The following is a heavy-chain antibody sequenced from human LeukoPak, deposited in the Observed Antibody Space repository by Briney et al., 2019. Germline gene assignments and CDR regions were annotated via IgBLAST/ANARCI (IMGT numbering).Heavy chain of an antibody. J-gene: IGHJ3*02. Sequence: ASVKVSCKASGYTFTGYYMHWVRQAPGQGLEWMGWVNPNSGGTNYAQKFQGWVTMTRDTSISTAYMELSRLRSDDTAVYYCARVWEFDAFDIWGQGTMVTVSS. CDR2: VNPNSGGT. CDR3: ARVWEFDAFDI. CDR1: GYTFTGYY. D-gene: IGHD3-10*01. V-gene: IGHV1-2*04.